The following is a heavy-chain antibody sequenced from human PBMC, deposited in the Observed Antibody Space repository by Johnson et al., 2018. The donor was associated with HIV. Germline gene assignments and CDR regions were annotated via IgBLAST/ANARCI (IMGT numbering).Heavy chain of an antibody. V-gene: IGHV3-15*01. J-gene: IGHJ3*02. Sequence: VLLVESGGGLVKPGGSLRLSCAASGFTFSNAWMSWVRQAPGKGLEWVGRIKSKTDGGTTDYAAPVKGGFTISRDDSKNTLYLQMNSLKTEDTAVYYCTTAASSSWYGEDAFDIGGQGTMVTVSS. CDR3: TTAASSSWYGEDAFDI. D-gene: IGHD6-13*01. CDR1: GFTFSNAW. CDR2: IKSKTDGGTT.